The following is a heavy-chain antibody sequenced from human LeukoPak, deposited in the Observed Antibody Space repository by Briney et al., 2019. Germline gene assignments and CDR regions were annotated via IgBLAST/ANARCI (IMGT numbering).Heavy chain of an antibody. CDR2: ISSSSSYI. J-gene: IGHJ3*02. V-gene: IGHV3-21*01. CDR1: GFTFSSYS. D-gene: IGHD3-10*01. CDR3: AREKNYYGIDDI. Sequence: PGGSLRLSCAASGFTFSSYSMNWVRQAPGKGLEWVSSISSSSSYIYYADSVKGRFTISRDNAKNSLYLQMNSLRAEDTAVYYCAREKNYYGIDDIWGQGTMVTVSS.